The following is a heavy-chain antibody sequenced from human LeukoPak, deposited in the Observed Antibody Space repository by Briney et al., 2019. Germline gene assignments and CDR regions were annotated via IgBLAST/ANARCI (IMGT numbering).Heavy chain of an antibody. Sequence: SETLSLTCTVSGGSISSGGYYWSWIRPHPGKGLEWIGYIYYSGSTYYNPSLKSRVTISVDTSKNQFSLKLISVTAADTGVYYCARHYGDYGPAPHYYYYYMDVWGKGTTVTVSS. CDR3: ARHYGDYGPAPHYYYYYMDV. J-gene: IGHJ6*03. CDR2: IYYSGST. D-gene: IGHD4-17*01. V-gene: IGHV4-31*03. CDR1: GGSISSGGYY.